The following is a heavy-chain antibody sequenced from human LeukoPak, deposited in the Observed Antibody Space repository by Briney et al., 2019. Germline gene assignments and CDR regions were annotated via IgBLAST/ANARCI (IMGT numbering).Heavy chain of an antibody. J-gene: IGHJ4*02. CDR1: GFTVSSNY. CDR3: ARGIDY. V-gene: IGHV3-66*02. CDR2: IYSGGYT. Sequence: GGSLRLSWKVSGFTVSSNYMSWVRQAPGKGLEWVSIIYSGGYTHYADSVKGRFAISRDSPKNTLYLQMNTLRAEDTAVYYCARGIDYWGQGTLVTVSS.